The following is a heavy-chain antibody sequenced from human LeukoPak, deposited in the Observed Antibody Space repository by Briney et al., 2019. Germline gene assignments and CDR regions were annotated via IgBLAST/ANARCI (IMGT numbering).Heavy chain of an antibody. J-gene: IGHJ4*02. V-gene: IGHV4-4*02. D-gene: IGHD2-21*01. Sequence: GSLRLSCAASGFTFSSYWMHWVRQPPGKGLEWLGDIYHTGSTNGNPSLKSRVTISVDKFNNQFSLKLNSVTAADTAVYYCARVDWYEGLDYWGRGALVTVSS. CDR2: IYHTGST. CDR3: ARVDWYEGLDY. CDR1: GFTFSSYW.